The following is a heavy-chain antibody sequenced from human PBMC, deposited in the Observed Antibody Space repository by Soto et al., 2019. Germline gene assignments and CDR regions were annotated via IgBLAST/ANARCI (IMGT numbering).Heavy chain of an antibody. CDR2: FDPEDGET. CDR3: ATGANSGDIVVVPAAFDAFDI. D-gene: IGHD2-2*01. Sequence: ASVKVSWKVSGYTLTELSMHWVRQAPGKGLEWMGGFDPEDGETIYAQKFQGRVTMTEDTSTDTAYMELSSLRSEDTAAYYCATGANSGDIVVVPAAFDAFDIWG. J-gene: IGHJ3*02. V-gene: IGHV1-24*01. CDR1: GYTLTELS.